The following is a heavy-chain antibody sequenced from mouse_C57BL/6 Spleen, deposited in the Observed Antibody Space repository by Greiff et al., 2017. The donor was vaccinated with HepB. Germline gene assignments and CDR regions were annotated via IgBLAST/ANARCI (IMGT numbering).Heavy chain of an antibody. V-gene: IGHV1-69*01. Sequence: QVQLQQPGAELVMPGASVKLSCKASGYTFTSYWMHWVKQRPGHGLEWIGEIDPSDSYTNYNQKFKGKSTLTVDKSSSTAYMQLSSLTSEDSAVYCCARGNTVVAEYYFDYWGQGTTLTVSS. J-gene: IGHJ2*01. CDR2: IDPSDSYT. CDR1: GYTFTSYW. D-gene: IGHD1-1*01. CDR3: ARGNTVVAEYYFDY.